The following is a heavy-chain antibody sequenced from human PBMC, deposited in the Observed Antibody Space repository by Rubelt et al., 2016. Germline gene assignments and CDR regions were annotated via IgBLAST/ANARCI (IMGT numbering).Heavy chain of an antibody. CDR3: TRDRRDYGMDV. Sequence: KYYADSVQGRFTISRDNSKNTLYLQMNRLRAEDTAVYYCTRDRRDYGMDVWCQGTTVTVSS. V-gene: IGHV3-30*07. CDR2: K. D-gene: IGHD3-10*01. J-gene: IGHJ6*02.